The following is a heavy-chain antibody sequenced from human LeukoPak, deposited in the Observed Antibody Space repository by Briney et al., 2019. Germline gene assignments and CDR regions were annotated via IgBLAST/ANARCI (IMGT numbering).Heavy chain of an antibody. Sequence: GGSLRLSCAASGFTFNSYAMNWVRQAPGKGLEWVSYISGSGSTIYYADSVKGRFTISRDNAKNSLYLQMNSLRAEDTAVYYCAREGYSGHERDFGGDYYGMDVWGQGTTVTVSS. J-gene: IGHJ6*02. V-gene: IGHV3-48*03. CDR2: ISGSGSTI. D-gene: IGHD5-12*01. CDR3: AREGYSGHERDFGGDYYGMDV. CDR1: GFTFNSYA.